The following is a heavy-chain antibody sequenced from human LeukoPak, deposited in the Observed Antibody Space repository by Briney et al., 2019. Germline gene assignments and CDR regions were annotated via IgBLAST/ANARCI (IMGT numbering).Heavy chain of an antibody. CDR3: ARELPPVVNYRFDH. V-gene: IGHV3-33*01. D-gene: IGHD1-7*01. CDR2: IWYDGSNK. J-gene: IGHJ5*02. CDR1: GFTFSNYG. Sequence: GRSLXLSCAASGFTFSNYGMHWVRQAPGKGLEWVAVIWYDGSNKYCADSVKGRFTISRDNSKNALYLQINSLRAEDTAMYYCARELPPVVNYRFDHWGQGTLVTVSS.